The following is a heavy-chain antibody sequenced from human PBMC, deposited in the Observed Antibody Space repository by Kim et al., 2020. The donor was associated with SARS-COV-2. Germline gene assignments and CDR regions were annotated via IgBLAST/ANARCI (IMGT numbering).Heavy chain of an antibody. J-gene: IGHJ3*02. Sequence: GESLKISCKGSGYSFTSYWIIWVRQMPGKGLEWMGRIDPSDSYTNYSPSFQGHVTISADKSISTAYLQWSSLKASDTAMYYCARRLRLGANAFDIWGQGTMVTVSS. CDR2: IDPSDSYT. D-gene: IGHD3-16*01. CDR1: GYSFTSYW. CDR3: ARRLRLGANAFDI. V-gene: IGHV5-10-1*01.